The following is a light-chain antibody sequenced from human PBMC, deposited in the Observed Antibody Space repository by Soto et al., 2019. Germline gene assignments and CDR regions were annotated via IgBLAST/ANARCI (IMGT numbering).Light chain of an antibody. CDR2: AAS. J-gene: IGKJ4*01. V-gene: IGKV3-11*01. CDR3: QQRSNWPLT. CDR1: QSVSPS. Sequence: EIVLTQSPGTLSLSPGERATLSCRASQSVSPSLVWYQQKLGQAPRLLIYAASSRATGIPARFSGSGSGTDFTLTISSLEPEDFAVYYCQQRSNWPLTFGGGTKVEIK.